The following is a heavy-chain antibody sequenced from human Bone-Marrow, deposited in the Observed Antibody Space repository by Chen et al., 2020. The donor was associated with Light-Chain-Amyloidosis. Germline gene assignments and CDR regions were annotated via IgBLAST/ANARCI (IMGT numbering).Heavy chain of an antibody. CDR2: LDWEGESI. Sequence: EVHLVESGGGLIQPGGSLRLSCTASGFTFDDYAMHWVRQPPGKGLEWVSGLDWEGESIGYADSVKGRFTISRDNAKNSLSLEMTRLRSEDTAFYYCTKDISPHMAGFDFWGQGMLVTVSS. V-gene: IGHV3-9*01. J-gene: IGHJ4*02. CDR3: TKDISPHMAGFDF. CDR1: GFTFDDYA.